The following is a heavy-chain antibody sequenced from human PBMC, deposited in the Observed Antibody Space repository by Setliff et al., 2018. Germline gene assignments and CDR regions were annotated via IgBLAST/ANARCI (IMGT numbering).Heavy chain of an antibody. J-gene: IGHJ4*02. V-gene: IGHV3-48*03. Sequence: GESLKISCAASGFTFSSYEMNWVRLAPGKGLEWVSYISSSGANIYYADSVKGRFTISRDNAKNSLYLQMNSLRAEDTAVYYCARLSTSGSYYSLIDYWGQGTLVTVS. CDR2: ISSSGANI. CDR3: ARLSTSGSYYSLIDY. D-gene: IGHD3-10*01. CDR1: GFTFSSYE.